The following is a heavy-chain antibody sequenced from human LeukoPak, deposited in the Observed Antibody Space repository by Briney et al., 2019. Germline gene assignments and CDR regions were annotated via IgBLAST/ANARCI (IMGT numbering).Heavy chain of an antibody. V-gene: IGHV3-53*01. D-gene: IGHD6-13*01. J-gene: IGHJ4*02. CDR3: ASSAAGTPYYFDY. CDR2: IYSGGST. CDR1: GFTVSSNY. Sequence: GGSLRLSCAASGFTVSSNYMSWVRQAPGKGLEWVSVIYSGGSTYYADSVKGRFTISRDNSKNTLYLQMNGLRAEDTAVYYCASSAAGTPYYFDYWGQGTLVTVSS.